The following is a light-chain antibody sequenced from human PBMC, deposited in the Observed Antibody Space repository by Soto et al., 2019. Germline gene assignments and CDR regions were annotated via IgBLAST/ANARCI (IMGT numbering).Light chain of an antibody. J-gene: IGKJ2*01. CDR1: QNILNSSNNKNS. CDR2: WAS. CDR3: QQVYSAPPYT. Sequence: DIVMTQSPDFLAVSLGERAAINCKSSQNILNSSNNKNSLAWYQQRPGQPPRLLIYWASIPESGVPDRFSGGGSGTQFNLPLNNLQAEAGAVYYCQQVYSAPPYTFGQGTKLEIK. V-gene: IGKV4-1*01.